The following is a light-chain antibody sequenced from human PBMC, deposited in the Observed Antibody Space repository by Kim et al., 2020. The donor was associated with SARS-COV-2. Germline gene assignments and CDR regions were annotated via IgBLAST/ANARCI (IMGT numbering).Light chain of an antibody. J-gene: IGKJ1*01. Sequence: SPGETATRSCRASQSLNTRFLAWYQQKPGQAPRLLIYDSSSRATGIPDRFSGSGSGTDFTLTISRLEPEDFAVYYCQQYRTSSWTFGQGTKVDIK. CDR3: QQYRTSSWT. V-gene: IGKV3-20*01. CDR1: QSLNTRF. CDR2: DSS.